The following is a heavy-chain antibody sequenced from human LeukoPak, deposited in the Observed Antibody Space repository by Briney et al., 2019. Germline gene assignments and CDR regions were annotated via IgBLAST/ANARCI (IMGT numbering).Heavy chain of an antibody. CDR1: GCTFSSYA. V-gene: IGHV3-23*01. D-gene: IGHD6-13*01. CDR3: TKRMHSSSWYNYFDL. CDR2: ITGSDDAT. Sequence: GGSLRPSCAASGCTFSSYAMSWVRQAPGKGLEWVSTITGSDDATYYADSVRGRFTISRDNSKNTLYLHMNTLRAEDTAVYYCTKRMHSSSWYNYFDLWGQGTLVTVSS. J-gene: IGHJ4*02.